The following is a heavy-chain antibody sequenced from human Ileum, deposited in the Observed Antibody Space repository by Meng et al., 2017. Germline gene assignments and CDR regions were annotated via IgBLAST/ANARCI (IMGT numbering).Heavy chain of an antibody. D-gene: IGHD1-26*01. Sequence: QGQRNQRGVDRLKPSETLSSYCAVCGGAVNVYDWSWVGQAPGKGLEWIGQIHHSGRTNYKSSLERRVTISVVTSKSQFSLKLTSVTAADTAMYYCVRGPARETHDFDYWGQGALVTVSS. J-gene: IGHJ4*02. CDR1: GGAVNVYD. CDR3: VRGPARETHDFDY. V-gene: IGHV4-34*01. CDR2: IHHSGRT.